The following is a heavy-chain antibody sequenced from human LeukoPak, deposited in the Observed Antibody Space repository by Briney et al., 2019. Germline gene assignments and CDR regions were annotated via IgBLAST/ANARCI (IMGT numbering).Heavy chain of an antibody. Sequence: GGSLRLSCAASGFTFSSYGMHWVRQAPGKGLEWVAFIRYDGSNKYYADSVKGRFTISRDNSKNTLYLQMNSLRAEDTAVYYCAKGERLVNHFDYWGQGTLVTVSS. CDR2: IRYDGSNK. D-gene: IGHD6-13*01. CDR1: GFTFSSYG. J-gene: IGHJ4*02. V-gene: IGHV3-30*02. CDR3: AKGERLVNHFDY.